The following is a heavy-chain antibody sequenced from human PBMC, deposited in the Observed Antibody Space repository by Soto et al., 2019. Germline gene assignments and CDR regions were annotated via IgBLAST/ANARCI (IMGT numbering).Heavy chain of an antibody. Sequence: EVQLVESGGGLVQPGGSLRLSCAASGFTFSSYWMHWVRQAPGKGLVWVSRVKSDGSSSYADSVKGRFTSSRDNTKNTLFLKMKSRGAEDRVVYYGARGGGGGRYGAFDIWGQGTMVTVSS. CDR3: ARGGGGGRYGAFDI. V-gene: IGHV3-74*01. CDR1: GFTFSSYW. CDR2: VKSDGSS. J-gene: IGHJ3*02. D-gene: IGHD3-16*01.